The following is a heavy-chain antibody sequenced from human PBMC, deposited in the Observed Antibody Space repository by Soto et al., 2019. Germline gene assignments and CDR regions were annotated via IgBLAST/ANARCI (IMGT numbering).Heavy chain of an antibody. CDR2: IYAGNGNT. V-gene: IGHV1-3*01. CDR1: GYTFSDYA. D-gene: IGHD3-9*01. Sequence: QVVLVQSGTEVKKPGASVKVSCKASGYTFSDYAIHWVRQAPGQRLEWMGWIYAGNGNTTYSPKFQARVTISRDTSASTAYMELNSLSSEDTAIYFCARDLGFRSFDVTGNYFGSWGQGTQVTVSS. J-gene: IGHJ4*02. CDR3: ARDLGFRSFDVTGNYFGS.